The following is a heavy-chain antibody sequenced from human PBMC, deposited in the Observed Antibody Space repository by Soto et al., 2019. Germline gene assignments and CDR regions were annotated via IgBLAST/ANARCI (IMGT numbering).Heavy chain of an antibody. CDR1: GGSFSGYY. CDR2: INHSGST. CDR3: ARGRSRGSGSYYNVYYYYMDV. J-gene: IGHJ6*03. V-gene: IGHV4-34*01. D-gene: IGHD3-10*01. Sequence: SETLSLTCAVYGGSFSGYYWSWIRQPPGKGLEWIGEINHSGSTNYNPSLKSRVTISVDTSKNQFSLKLSSVTAADTAVYYCARGRSRGSGSYYNVYYYYMDVWGKGTTVTVSS.